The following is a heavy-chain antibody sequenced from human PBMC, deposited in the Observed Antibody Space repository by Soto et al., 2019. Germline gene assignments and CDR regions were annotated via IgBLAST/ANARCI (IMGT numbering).Heavy chain of an antibody. CDR2: ISAYNVNT. J-gene: IGHJ5*02. CDR1: GYTFTSCG. V-gene: IGHV1-18*01. CDR3: ARDFTWFDP. Sequence: GSVKVCCKASGYTFTSCGMSSVRQAPGQGLEWMGWISAYNVNTNYAQKLQGRVTMTTDTSTSTAYMELRSLRSDDTAVYYCARDFTWFDPWGQGTLVTVSS.